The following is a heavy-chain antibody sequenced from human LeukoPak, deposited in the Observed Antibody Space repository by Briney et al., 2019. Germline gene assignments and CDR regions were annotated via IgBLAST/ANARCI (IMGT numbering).Heavy chain of an antibody. CDR2: ISAYNGNT. V-gene: IGHV1-18*01. D-gene: IGHD3-3*01. CDR3: ARDREGVVDDFWSGCVDETRALET. J-gene: IGHJ5*02. Sequence: ASVKVSCKASGYTFTSYGISWVRQAPGQGLEWMGWISAYNGNTNYAQKLQGRVTMPTDTSTSTAYMELRSLRSDDTAVYYCARDREGVVDDFWSGCVDETRALETWGQGTLVTVSS. CDR1: GYTFTSYG.